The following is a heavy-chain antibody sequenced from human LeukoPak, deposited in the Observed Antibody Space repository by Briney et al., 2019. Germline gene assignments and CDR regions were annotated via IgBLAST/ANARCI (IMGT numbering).Heavy chain of an antibody. CDR1: GFTFDDYG. J-gene: IGHJ4*02. V-gene: IGHV3-20*04. D-gene: IGHD4-23*01. Sequence: PGGSLRLSCAASGFTFDDYGMSWVRQAPGKGLEWVSGINWNGGSTGYADSVKGRFTISRDNAKNSLYLQMNSLRAEDTALYYCARGGKRGNSGYFDYWGQGTLVTVSS. CDR2: INWNGGST. CDR3: ARGGKRGNSGYFDY.